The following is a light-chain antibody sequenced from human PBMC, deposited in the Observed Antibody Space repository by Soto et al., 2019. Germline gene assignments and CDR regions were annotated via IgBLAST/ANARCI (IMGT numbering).Light chain of an antibody. CDR3: QQYNNWPPWT. V-gene: IGKV3-15*01. Sequence: EIVMTQSPATLSVSPGERATLSCRASQSVSSNLVWYQQKTGQAPRLLIYCASTRATGIPARFSGSGSGTEFTLTISSLQSEDVAVYYCQQYNNWPPWTCGQGTKVEIK. CDR1: QSVSSN. CDR2: CAS. J-gene: IGKJ1*01.